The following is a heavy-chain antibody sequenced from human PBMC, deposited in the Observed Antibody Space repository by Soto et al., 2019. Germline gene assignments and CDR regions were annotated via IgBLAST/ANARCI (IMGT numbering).Heavy chain of an antibody. CDR2: ISYDGSNK. D-gene: IGHD6-19*01. CDR3: AKDPGGPTRSGWYYFDY. J-gene: IGHJ4*02. CDR1: GFTFSSYG. V-gene: IGHV3-30*18. Sequence: GGSLRLSCAASGFTFSSYGMHWVRQAPGKGLEWVAVISYDGSNKYYADSVKGRFTISRDNSKNTLYLQMNSLRAEDTAVYYCAKDPGGPTRSGWYYFDYWGQGTLVTVSS.